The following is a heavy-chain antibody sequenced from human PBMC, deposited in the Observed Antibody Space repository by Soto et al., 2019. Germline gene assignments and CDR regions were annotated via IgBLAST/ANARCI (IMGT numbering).Heavy chain of an antibody. V-gene: IGHV3-23*04. CDR2: ISGSGGST. J-gene: IGHJ4*02. Sequence: EVQLVESGGGLVKPGGSLRLSCAASGFTFANFSMNWVRQAPGKGLEWVSAISGSGGSTYYADSVKGRFTISRDNSKNTLYLQMNSLRAEDTAVYYCAKGPWTAMVRGVIDYWGQGTLVTVSS. CDR3: AKGPWTAMVRGVIDY. D-gene: IGHD3-10*01. CDR1: GFTFANFS.